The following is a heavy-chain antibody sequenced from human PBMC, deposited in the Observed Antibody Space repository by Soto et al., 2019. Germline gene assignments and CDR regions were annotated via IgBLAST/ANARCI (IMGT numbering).Heavy chain of an antibody. V-gene: IGHV3-21*05. CDR2: ISATSAKI. CDR3: ARVYSSSSGRAIDY. J-gene: IGHJ4*02. D-gene: IGHD6-6*01. CDR1: GFKFNYYA. Sequence: GGSLRLSCAASGFKFNYYAMNWVRQVPGKGLEWVSYISATSAKIDYADSVKGRFTISRDNAKNSLSLQMNSLRAEDTAVYYCARVYSSSSGRAIDYWGQGSLVTVSS.